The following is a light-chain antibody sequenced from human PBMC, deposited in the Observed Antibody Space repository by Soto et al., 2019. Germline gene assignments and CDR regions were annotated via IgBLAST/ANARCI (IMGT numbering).Light chain of an antibody. J-gene: IGKJ2*02. V-gene: IGKV1-5*01. CDR2: DAS. CDR3: QKYNSYLWT. Sequence: DIQMTQSPSSLSASVGDRVTITCRASQSISTWLAWYQQKPGKAPKLLIFDASSLETGVPSRFSGSGSGTEFTLTISSLQPEDFATYYCQKYNSYLWTFGQGTKLEIK. CDR1: QSISTW.